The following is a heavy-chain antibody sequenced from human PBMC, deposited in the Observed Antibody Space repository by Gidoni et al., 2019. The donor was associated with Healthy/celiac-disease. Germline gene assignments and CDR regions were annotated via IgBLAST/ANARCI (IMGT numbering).Heavy chain of an antibody. J-gene: IGHJ4*02. Sequence: QVQLVESGGGVVQPGRSLRLSCAASGFPFSSYGMHWVRQAPGKGLEWVAVISYDGSNKYYADSVKGRFTISRDNSKNTLYLQMNSLRAEDTAVYYCAKVAKRGYSYGFFDYWGQGTLVTVSS. CDR3: AKVAKRGYSYGFFDY. D-gene: IGHD5-18*01. CDR2: ISYDGSNK. V-gene: IGHV3-30*18. CDR1: GFPFSSYG.